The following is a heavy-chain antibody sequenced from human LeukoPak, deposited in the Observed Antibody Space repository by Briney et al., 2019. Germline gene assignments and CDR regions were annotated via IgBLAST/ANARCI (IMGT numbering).Heavy chain of an antibody. CDR3: AKKLGSSPGDFFDY. J-gene: IGHJ4*02. Sequence: GGSLRLSCTASGFTFGDYPMNWVRQAPGKGMEWVSDINDNGGGTFYADSVKGRFTVSRDNSKNTLYMQMNSLRGGDTAVYYCAKKLGSSPGDFFDYWGQGTLVTVSS. CDR1: GFTFGDYP. V-gene: IGHV3-23*01. D-gene: IGHD6-6*01. CDR2: INDNGGGT.